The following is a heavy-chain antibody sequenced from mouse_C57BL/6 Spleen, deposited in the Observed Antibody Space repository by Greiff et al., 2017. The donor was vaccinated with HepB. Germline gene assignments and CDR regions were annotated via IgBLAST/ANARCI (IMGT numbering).Heavy chain of an antibody. CDR3: ARNYYSNYVGFAY. J-gene: IGHJ3*01. D-gene: IGHD2-5*01. CDR1: GYAFSSSW. V-gene: IGHV1-82*01. CDR2: IYPGDGDT. Sequence: QVQLQQSGPELVKPGASVKISCKASGYAFSSSWMNWVKQRPGKGLEWIGRIYPGDGDTNYNGKFKGKATLTADKSSSTAYMQLSSLTSEDSAVYFCARNYYSNYVGFAYWGQGTLVTVSA.